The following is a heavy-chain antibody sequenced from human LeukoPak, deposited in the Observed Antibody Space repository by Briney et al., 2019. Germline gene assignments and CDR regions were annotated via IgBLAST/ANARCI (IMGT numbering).Heavy chain of an antibody. Sequence: GGSLRLSCAASGFTFSSYAVSWVRQAPGKGLEWVSAISGSGGSTYYADSVKGRFTISRDNSKNTLYLQMNSLRAEDTAVYYCAKDRRYDILTGSLNYWGQGTLVTVSS. CDR1: GFTFSSYA. CDR3: AKDRRYDILTGSLNY. D-gene: IGHD3-9*01. CDR2: ISGSGGST. V-gene: IGHV3-23*01. J-gene: IGHJ4*02.